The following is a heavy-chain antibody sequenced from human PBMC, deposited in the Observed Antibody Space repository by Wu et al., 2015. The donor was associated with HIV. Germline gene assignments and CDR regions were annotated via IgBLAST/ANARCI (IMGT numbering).Heavy chain of an antibody. CDR1: GYSFNIFF. D-gene: IGHD6-13*01. CDR2: INPSGGST. V-gene: IGHV1-46*02. CDR3: ARPSSSFGFDY. Sequence: QVQLVQSGAEVQKPGASVNISCKSSGYSFNIFFIHWVRQAPGQGLEWMGIINPSGGSTSYAQKFQGRVTMTRDTSTSTVYMELSSLRSEDTAVYYCARPSSSFGFDYWGQGTLVTVSS. J-gene: IGHJ4*02.